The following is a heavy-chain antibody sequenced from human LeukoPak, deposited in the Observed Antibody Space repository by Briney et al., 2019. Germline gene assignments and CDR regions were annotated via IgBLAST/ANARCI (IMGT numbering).Heavy chain of an antibody. V-gene: IGHV3-23*01. J-gene: IGHJ3*02. D-gene: IGHD3-10*01. CDR2: ISPSGGTS. CDR1: EFTFSSFA. CDR3: ARGASGEAFDI. Sequence: GGSLRLSCAASEFTFSSFAINWVRQAPGKGLQWVSGISPSGGTSHYADSVKGRFTISRDNSKNTLYLQMNSLRAEDTAVYYCARGASGEAFDIWGQGTMVTVSS.